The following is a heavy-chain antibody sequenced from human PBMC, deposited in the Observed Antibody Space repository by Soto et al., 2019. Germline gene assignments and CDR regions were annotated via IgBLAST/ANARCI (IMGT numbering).Heavy chain of an antibody. CDR2: IYHRGAT. J-gene: IGHJ4*02. D-gene: IGHD3-22*01. CDR1: GYSINRGYY. CDR3: ARYKYDSSGQDDEH. V-gene: IGHV4-38-2*01. Sequence: SETLSLTCSVSGYSINRGYYWGWIRQAPGKGLEWIGSIYHRGATYYAPSLKARAAISLETSNNHFTLRLTSVTVAGTAIYYCARYKYDSSGQDDEHCGQRALVTVSS.